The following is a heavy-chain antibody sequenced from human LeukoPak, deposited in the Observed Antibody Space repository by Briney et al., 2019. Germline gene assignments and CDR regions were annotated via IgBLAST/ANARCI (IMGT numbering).Heavy chain of an antibody. J-gene: IGHJ4*02. CDR1: GFTFRSYW. D-gene: IGHD4-17*01. V-gene: IGHV3-7*01. Sequence: PGGSLRLSCAASGFTFRSYWMTWVRQAPGKGLEWVANIKQDGSAKYYVDSLKGRFTISRDNAKNSLYLQMNSLRAEDTAVYYCARDSGYGDHESFDYWGQGTLVTVSS. CDR2: IKQDGSAK. CDR3: ARDSGYGDHESFDY.